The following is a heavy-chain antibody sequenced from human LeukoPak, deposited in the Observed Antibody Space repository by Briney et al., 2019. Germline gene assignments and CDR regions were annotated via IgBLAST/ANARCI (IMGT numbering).Heavy chain of an antibody. CDR3: ARQRGRWDSFDY. V-gene: IGHV4-59*08. D-gene: IGHD1-26*01. Sequence: SETLSLTCTVSGGSISSYYWSWIRQPPGKGLEWIGYIYYSGSTNYNPALKSRVTISVDTSKNQFSLKLSSVTAADTAVYYCARQRGRWDSFDYWGQGTLVTVSS. CDR2: IYYSGST. J-gene: IGHJ4*02. CDR1: GGSISSYY.